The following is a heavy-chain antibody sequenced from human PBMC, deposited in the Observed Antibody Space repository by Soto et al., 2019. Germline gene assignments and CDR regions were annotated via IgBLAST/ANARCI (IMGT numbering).Heavy chain of an antibody. CDR1: GGSISSYY. Sequence: SETLSLTCTVSGGSISSYYWSWIRQPPGKGLEWIGYIYYSGSTNYNPSLKSRVTISVDTSKNQFSLKLSSVTAADTAVYYCARVGGDYGMDVWGQGTTVTVSS. CDR2: IYYSGST. J-gene: IGHJ6*02. CDR3: ARVGGDYGMDV. V-gene: IGHV4-59*01. D-gene: IGHD3-16*01.